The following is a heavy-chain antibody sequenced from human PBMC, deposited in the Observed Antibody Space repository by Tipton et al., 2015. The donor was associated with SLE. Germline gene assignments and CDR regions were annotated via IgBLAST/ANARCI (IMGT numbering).Heavy chain of an antibody. J-gene: IGHJ4*02. Sequence: GSLRLSCVGSGFTFFSYWLHWVRQVPGKGLVWVARVNSDGSSAIYADSVKGRFTISRDNAKNTVYLQMNSLRAEDTAVYYCGRSSGYPDFWGQGTLVTVSS. CDR3: GRSSGYPDF. D-gene: IGHD3-3*01. V-gene: IGHV3-74*01. CDR1: GFTFFSYW. CDR2: VNSDGSSA.